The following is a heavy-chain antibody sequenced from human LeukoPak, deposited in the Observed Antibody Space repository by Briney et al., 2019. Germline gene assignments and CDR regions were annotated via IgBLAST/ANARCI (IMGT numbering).Heavy chain of an antibody. CDR3: AAERYSDSCCWFDP. CDR2: IGVGSGST. D-gene: IGHD6-13*01. Sequence: ASVKVSCKASGFTFSSSAVQWVRQARGQHLEWIGWIGVGSGSTSYAQGFQERVTITRDMSTTTAYLELSSLRPEDTAVYYCAAERYSDSCCWFDPWGQGTLVTVSS. CDR1: GFTFSSSA. V-gene: IGHV1-58*01. J-gene: IGHJ5*02.